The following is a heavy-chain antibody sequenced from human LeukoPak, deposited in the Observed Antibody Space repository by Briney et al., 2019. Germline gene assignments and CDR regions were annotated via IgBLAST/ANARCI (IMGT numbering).Heavy chain of an antibody. CDR1: GFTFSSYA. CDR2: ISYDGSNK. Sequence: GRSLRLSCAASGFTFSSYAMHWVRQAPGKGLEWVAVISYDGSNKYYADSVKGRFTISRDNSKNTLYLQMNSLRAEDTAVYYCARGGYHVYYLDYWGQGSLVTVSS. J-gene: IGHJ4*02. V-gene: IGHV3-30-3*01. D-gene: IGHD5-18*01. CDR3: ARGGYHVYYLDY.